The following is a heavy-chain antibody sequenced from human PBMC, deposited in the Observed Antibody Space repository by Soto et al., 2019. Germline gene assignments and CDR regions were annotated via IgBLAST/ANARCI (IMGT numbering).Heavy chain of an antibody. CDR2: INAGDGNT. CDR1: GYTFTKYP. J-gene: IGHJ6*03. V-gene: IGHV1-3*01. CDR3: ARETSQEVLAAHYMDV. Sequence: QVQIVQSAAEVKKPGASVKVSCKASGYTFTKYPIHWVRQAPGQRLEWMGWINAGDGNTRYSQRFQGRITIIRDTSASTGYMELSSLRSEDTAVYFCARETSQEVLAAHYMDVWGKGTTVIVSS. D-gene: IGHD2-15*01.